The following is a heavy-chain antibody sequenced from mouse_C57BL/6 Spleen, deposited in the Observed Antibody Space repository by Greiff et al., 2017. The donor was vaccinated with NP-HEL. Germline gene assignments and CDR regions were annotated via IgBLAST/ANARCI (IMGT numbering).Heavy chain of an antibody. Sequence: VHLVESGPELVKPGASVKISCKASGYAFSSSWMNWVKQRPGKGLEWIGRIYPGDGDTNYNGKFKGKATLTADKSSSTAYMQLSSLTSEDSAVYFCATHYYGSSYFDYWGQGTTLTVSS. CDR1: GYAFSSSW. V-gene: IGHV1-82*01. J-gene: IGHJ2*01. CDR2: IYPGDGDT. D-gene: IGHD1-1*01. CDR3: ATHYYGSSYFDY.